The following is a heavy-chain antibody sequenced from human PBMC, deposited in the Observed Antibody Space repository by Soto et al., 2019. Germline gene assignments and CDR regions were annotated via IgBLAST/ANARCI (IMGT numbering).Heavy chain of an antibody. J-gene: IGHJ6*03. CDR3: ARLHGLGGYYYYCYMDV. V-gene: IGHV1-18*01. CDR2: ISAYNGNT. CDR1: GYTFTSYG. D-gene: IGHD3-10*01. Sequence: QVQLVQSGAEVKKPGASVKVSCKASGYTFTSYGISWVRQAPGQGLEWMGWISAYNGNTNYAQKLQGRVTMTTDTSTSTAYMELRSLRSDDTAVYYCARLHGLGGYYYYCYMDVWGKGTTVTVSS.